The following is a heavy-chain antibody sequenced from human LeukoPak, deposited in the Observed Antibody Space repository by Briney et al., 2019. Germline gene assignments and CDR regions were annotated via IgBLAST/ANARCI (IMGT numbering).Heavy chain of an antibody. D-gene: IGHD1-26*01. V-gene: IGHV4-59*01. CDR1: GGSLSSYY. CDR3: ARDSGSYLLDY. CDR2: IYYSGGT. Sequence: SETLSLTCTVCGGSLSSYYWSWMRQPPGKGREWVGYIYYSGGTNSKPALKTRVTISVDTSKNQFSLKLSSVTAADTAVYYCARDSGSYLLDYWGPGTLVTVSS. J-gene: IGHJ4*02.